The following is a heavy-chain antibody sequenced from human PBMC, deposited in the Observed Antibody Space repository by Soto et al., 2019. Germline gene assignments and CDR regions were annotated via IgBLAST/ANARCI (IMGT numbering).Heavy chain of an antibody. CDR3: ARGGEYSSSPVDY. CDR1: GFTISSNY. CDR2: IYSGGST. J-gene: IGHJ4*02. Sequence: GGSLRLSCAASGFTISSNYMSWVRQAPGKGLEWVSVIYSGGSTYYADSVKGRFTISRDNSKNTLYLQMNSLRAEDTAVYYCARGGEYSSSPVDYWGQGTLVTVSS. V-gene: IGHV3-53*01. D-gene: IGHD6-6*01.